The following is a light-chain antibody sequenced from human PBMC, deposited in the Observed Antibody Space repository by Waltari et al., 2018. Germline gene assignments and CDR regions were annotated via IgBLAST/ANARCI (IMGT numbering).Light chain of an antibody. CDR1: KLGDKF. CDR2: QST. J-gene: IGLJ2*01. Sequence: SYELTQPPSVSVSPGPTASITSSGHKLGDKFACWYQQKPGQSPVLVIYQSTKRPSGIPERFSGSNSGNTATLTISGTQAMDEADYYCQAWDTITGGVFGGGTKLTVL. V-gene: IGLV3-1*01. CDR3: QAWDTITGGV.